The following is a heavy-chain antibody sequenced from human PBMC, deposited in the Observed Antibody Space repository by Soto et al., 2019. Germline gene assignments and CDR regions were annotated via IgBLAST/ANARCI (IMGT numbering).Heavy chain of an antibody. D-gene: IGHD6-6*01. CDR2: INAGNGNT. CDR1: GYTFTSYA. J-gene: IGHJ3*02. Sequence: ASVKVSCKASGYTFTSYAMHWVRQAPGQRLEWMGWINAGNGNTKYSQKFQGRVTITRDTSASTAYMELSSLRSEDTAVYYCARTNIAARPSGGAFDIWGQGTMVTVSS. CDR3: ARTNIAARPSGGAFDI. V-gene: IGHV1-3*01.